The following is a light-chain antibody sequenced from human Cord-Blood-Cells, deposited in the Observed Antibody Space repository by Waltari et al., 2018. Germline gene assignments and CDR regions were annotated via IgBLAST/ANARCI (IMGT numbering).Light chain of an antibody. Sequence: DIQMTQSPSTLSASVGDRVTITCRASQSISSWLAWYQQKPGKAPKLLIYKASSLESGVPSRFSGSGSGTEFTLTISSLQPDDFATYYCQQCNSYSRITFGGGTKVEIK. V-gene: IGKV1-5*03. J-gene: IGKJ4*01. CDR3: QQCNSYSRIT. CDR2: KAS. CDR1: QSISSW.